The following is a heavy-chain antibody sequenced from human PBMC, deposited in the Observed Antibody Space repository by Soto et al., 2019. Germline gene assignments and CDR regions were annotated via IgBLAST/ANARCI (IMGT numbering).Heavy chain of an antibody. V-gene: IGHV1-18*01. Sequence: ASVKVSCKASGYAFSFGFSWVRQAPGQGLEWMGWISASDCSTNSAQKFRGRISLTTDTSTNIAYLDLLSLTSDDTAVYFCATYYFGSGSYYRFDNWGQGTLVTVSS. CDR1: GYAFSFG. CDR2: ISASDCST. D-gene: IGHD3-10*01. CDR3: ATYYFGSGSYYRFDN. J-gene: IGHJ4*02.